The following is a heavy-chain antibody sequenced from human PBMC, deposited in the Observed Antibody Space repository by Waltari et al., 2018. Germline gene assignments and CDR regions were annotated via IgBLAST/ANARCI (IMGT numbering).Heavy chain of an antibody. J-gene: IGHJ4*02. CDR2: IYYSGST. V-gene: IGHV4-39*01. CDR1: GGSISSGSYY. D-gene: IGHD7-27*01. Sequence: QLQLQESGPGLVKPSETLSLTCTVSGGSISSGSYYWGWIRQPPGKGLEWMGSIYYSGSTYYNPSLKSRVTISVDTSKNQFSLKLSSVTAADTAVYYCATITGEVDYWGQGTLVTVSS. CDR3: ATITGEVDY.